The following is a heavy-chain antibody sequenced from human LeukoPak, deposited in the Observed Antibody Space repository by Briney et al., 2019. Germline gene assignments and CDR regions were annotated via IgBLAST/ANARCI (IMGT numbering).Heavy chain of an antibody. CDR3: ARQGGGITMMGGYYFDY. D-gene: IGHD3-22*01. Sequence: ASVKVSCKASGGTFSSYTISWVRRAPGQGLEWMGRIIPILGIANYAQKFQGRVTITADKSTSTAYMELSSLRSEDTAVYYCARQGGGITMMGGYYFDYWGQGTLVTVSS. CDR2: IIPILGIA. J-gene: IGHJ4*02. CDR1: GGTFSSYT. V-gene: IGHV1-69*02.